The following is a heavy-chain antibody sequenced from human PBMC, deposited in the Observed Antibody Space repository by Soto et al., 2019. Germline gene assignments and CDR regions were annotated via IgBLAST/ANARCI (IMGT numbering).Heavy chain of an antibody. CDR1: KSAFKRER. J-gene: IGHJ4*02. D-gene: IGHD4-4*01. CDR3: ARGPRGLYGNDY. CDR2: INMDGSST. Sequence: LRLPYPARKSAFKRERVHCGGRGTGKKLMWVSRINMDGSSTNYADSVKGRFTISRDNAKNTLYLQMNSLRADDTAVYYCARGPRGLYGNDYWGQGALVTVSS. V-gene: IGHV3-74*01.